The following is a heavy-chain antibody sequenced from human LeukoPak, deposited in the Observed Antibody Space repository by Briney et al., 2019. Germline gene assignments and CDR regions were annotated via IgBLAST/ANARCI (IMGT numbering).Heavy chain of an antibody. CDR1: GLTFSSYA. V-gene: IGHV3-23*01. CDR3: AKRYGEYLFDY. CDR2: ISGSGGST. J-gene: IGHJ4*02. Sequence: GGSLRLSCAASGLTFSSYAMSWVRQAPGKGPEWVSSISGSGGSTYYADSVKGRFTISRDNSKNTLYLQMNSLRAEDTAVYYCAKRYGEYLFDYWGQGTLVTVSS. D-gene: IGHD3-10*01.